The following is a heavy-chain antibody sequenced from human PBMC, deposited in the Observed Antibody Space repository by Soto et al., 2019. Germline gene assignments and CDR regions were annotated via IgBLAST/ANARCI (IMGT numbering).Heavy chain of an antibody. CDR3: ARDGVYGDYVVRDDAFDI. V-gene: IGHV4-30-4*01. Sequence: QVQLQESGPGLVKPSQTLSLTCTVSGGSISSGDYYWSWIRQPPGEGLEWIGYIYYSGSTYYNPSLKSRVTISVDTSKNQFSLKLSSVTAADTAVYYCARDGVYGDYVVRDDAFDIWGQGTMVTVSS. D-gene: IGHD4-17*01. CDR1: GGSISSGDYY. J-gene: IGHJ3*02. CDR2: IYYSGST.